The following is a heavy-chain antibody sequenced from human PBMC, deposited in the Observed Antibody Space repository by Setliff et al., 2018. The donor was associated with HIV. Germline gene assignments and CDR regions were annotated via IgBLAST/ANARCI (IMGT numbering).Heavy chain of an antibody. CDR2: LNHSGDI. V-gene: IGHV4-34*01. D-gene: IGHD5-18*01. CDR3: ASTGGYSYGFFDS. CDR1: GETFNDYF. Sequence: SETLSLTCAVYGETFNDYFWTWIRQSPGKGLEWIGELNHSGDINQNPSLKSGFTLSVDTSKNQFSLKLSSVTAADTAAYYCASTGGYSYGFFDSWGQGALVTVSS. J-gene: IGHJ4*02.